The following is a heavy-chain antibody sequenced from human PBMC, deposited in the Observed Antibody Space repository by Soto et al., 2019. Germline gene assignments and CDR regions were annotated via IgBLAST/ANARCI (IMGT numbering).Heavy chain of an antibody. CDR2: IITITVFI. CDR1: GFTFSSYS. CDR3: ARDSREYNAYDYN. V-gene: IGHV3-21*01. D-gene: IGHD5-12*01. J-gene: IGHJ4*02. Sequence: GGSLRLSCAASGFTFSSYSMDWVRQAPGKGLEWVSIITITVFIDYADSVKGRFTISRGNAKSSLYLQMNSLRAEDTAVYYCARDSREYNAYDYNWGQGTLVTVSS.